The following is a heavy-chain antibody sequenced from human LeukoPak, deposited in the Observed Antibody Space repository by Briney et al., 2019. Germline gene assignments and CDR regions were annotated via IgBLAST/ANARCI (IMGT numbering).Heavy chain of an antibody. J-gene: IGHJ6*03. CDR3: ARRLALRENYYGSGSRYYYYMDV. V-gene: IGHV1-18*01. D-gene: IGHD3-10*01. Sequence: GASVKLSCTASGYTFTSYGISWVRQAPGQGLEWMGWISAYNGNTNYAQKLQGRVTMNTDTSTSTAYMELRSLRSDDTAVCYCARRLALRENYYGSGSRYYYYMDVWGKGTTATISS. CDR1: GYTFTSYG. CDR2: ISAYNGNT.